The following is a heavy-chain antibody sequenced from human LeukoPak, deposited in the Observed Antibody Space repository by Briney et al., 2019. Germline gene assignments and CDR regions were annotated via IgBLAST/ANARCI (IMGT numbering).Heavy chain of an antibody. CDR3: AKTTVYSSSWYYFDY. D-gene: IGHD6-13*01. V-gene: IGHV3-30*18. CDR1: GFTFSSYG. CDR2: ISYDGSDK. Sequence: GRSVRLSCPASGFTFSSYGMHWVRQAPGKGLEWVAVISYDGSDKYYADSVKGRFTISRDNSKNTLYLQMNSLRAEDTAVYYCAKTTVYSSSWYYFDYWGQGTLVTVSS. J-gene: IGHJ4*02.